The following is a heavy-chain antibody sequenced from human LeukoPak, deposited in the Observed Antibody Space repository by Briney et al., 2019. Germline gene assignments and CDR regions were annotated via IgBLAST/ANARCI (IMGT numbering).Heavy chain of an antibody. CDR3: AKTRPLDSSSWSHGDY. J-gene: IGHJ4*02. V-gene: IGHV3-30-3*02. Sequence: GGSLRLSCAASGFTFSSYGMHWVRQAPGKGLEWVAVISYDGSNKYYVDSAKGRFTISRDNSKNTLYLQMSSLRAEDTAVYYCAKTRPLDSSSWSHGDYWGQGTLVTVSS. CDR2: ISYDGSNK. D-gene: IGHD6-13*01. CDR1: GFTFSSYG.